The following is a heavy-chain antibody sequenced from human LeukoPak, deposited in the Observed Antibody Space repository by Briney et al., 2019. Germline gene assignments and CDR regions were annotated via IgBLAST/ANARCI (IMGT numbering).Heavy chain of an antibody. CDR1: GFTLSRSG. J-gene: IGHJ4*02. Sequence: PGGSLRLSCAPSGFTLSRSGMHCVRPAPGKRLEWVADIWYDGSNKYYADSGKSQFTTSRDNSKNTLDLQMNSLRAEDTGVYYCAREAGYLDTARAYYFDYWGQGTLVTVSS. CDR2: IWYDGSNK. V-gene: IGHV3-33*08. CDR3: AREAGYLDTARAYYFDY. D-gene: IGHD5-18*01.